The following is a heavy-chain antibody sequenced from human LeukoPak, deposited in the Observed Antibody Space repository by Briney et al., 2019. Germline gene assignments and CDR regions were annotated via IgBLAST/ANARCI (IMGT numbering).Heavy chain of an antibody. Sequence: AETLSRTCAVYGLPFGGYYWSGVRQPPGKGLDWIGEINHSGSTNYNPSLKSRVTILEDTSKNHFSLKLSSVTAEDTAVYYCARGYSNRYYYYYYMDVWGKGTTVTVSS. CDR3: ARGYSNRYYYYYYMDV. V-gene: IGHV4-34*01. D-gene: IGHD4-11*01. CDR2: INHSGST. J-gene: IGHJ6*03. CDR1: GLPFGGYY.